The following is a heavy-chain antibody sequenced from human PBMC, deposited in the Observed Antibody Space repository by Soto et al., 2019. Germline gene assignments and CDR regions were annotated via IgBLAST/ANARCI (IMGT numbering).Heavy chain of an antibody. V-gene: IGHV4-34*01. J-gene: IGHJ4*02. CDR2: INHSGST. D-gene: IGHD5-18*01. CDR3: ARGLGYSYGHSALDY. Sequence: QVQLQQWGAGLLKPSETLSLTCAVYGGSFSGYYWSWIRQPPGKGLEWIGEINHSGSTNYNPSLKSRVTISVDTSKNQFSLKLSSVTAADTAVYYCARGLGYSYGHSALDYGGQGTLVTVSS. CDR1: GGSFSGYY.